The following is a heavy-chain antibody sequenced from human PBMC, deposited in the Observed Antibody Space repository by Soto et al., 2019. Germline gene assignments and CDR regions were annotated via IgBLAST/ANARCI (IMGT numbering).Heavy chain of an antibody. J-gene: IGHJ4*02. CDR1: GFTFSDNY. CDR2: ISSSGSTK. V-gene: IGHV3-11*01. D-gene: IGHD6-13*01. Sequence: QVQLVESGGGLVKPGGSLRLSCAASGFTFSDNYMSWIRRAPGKGLEWVSYISSSGSTKYYADSVKGRFTISRDNAKDSLFLQMISLRVEDTAVYYCARGSYSSSWYFDYWGQGTLVTVSS. CDR3: ARGSYSSSWYFDY.